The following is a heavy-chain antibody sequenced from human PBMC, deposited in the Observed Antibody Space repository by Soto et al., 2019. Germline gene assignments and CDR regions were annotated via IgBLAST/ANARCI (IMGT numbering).Heavy chain of an antibody. Sequence: QVQLVQSGAEVKKPGASVTVSCKASGYTFTNYGINWVRQAPGPGLEWMGWISAYSGHTNYAQKLQDRVTMTTDTSTSTAYMELRSLRSDDTTVYYCARRPHLADNVELDYWGQGTLVTVSS. V-gene: IGHV1-18*01. D-gene: IGHD6-19*01. CDR1: GYTFTNYG. CDR2: ISAYSGHT. CDR3: ARRPHLADNVELDY. J-gene: IGHJ4*02.